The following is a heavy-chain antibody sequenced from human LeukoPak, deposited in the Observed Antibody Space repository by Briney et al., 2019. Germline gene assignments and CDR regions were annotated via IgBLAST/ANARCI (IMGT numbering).Heavy chain of an antibody. J-gene: IGHJ3*02. CDR3: ARGPYSYDSSGAFDI. Sequence: ASETLSLACTVSGGSISSYYWNWIRQPAGKGLEWIGHIYTSGSANYNPALKSRVSMSVDTSKNQFFLKLSSVTAADTAVYYCARGPYSYDSSGAFDIWGQGTMVTVSS. CDR2: IYTSGSA. CDR1: GGSISSYY. V-gene: IGHV4-4*07. D-gene: IGHD3-22*01.